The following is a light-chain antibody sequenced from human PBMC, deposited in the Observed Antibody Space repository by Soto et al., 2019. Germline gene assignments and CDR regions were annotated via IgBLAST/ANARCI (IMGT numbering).Light chain of an antibody. J-gene: IGKJ5*01. CDR1: QSVSSH. V-gene: IGKV3-11*01. CDR3: QQGGNWPLT. CDR2: DAS. Sequence: EIVLTQPPATLSLSPGERATVSCRASQSVSSHLAWYQQKRGQAPRLLIYDASSRATGIPARFSGSGSGTDFTLTISSLEPEDFAVYYCQQGGNWPLTFGQGTRMEIK.